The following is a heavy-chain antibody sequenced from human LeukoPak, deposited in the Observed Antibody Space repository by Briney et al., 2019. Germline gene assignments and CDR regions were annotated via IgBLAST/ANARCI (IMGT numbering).Heavy chain of an antibody. Sequence: GGSLRLSCAASGFTFSSYSMNWVRQGPGKGLEWVSSISSSSSYIYYADSVKGRFTISRDNAKNSPYLQMNSLRAEDTAVYYCARDSSLVTARPYLDYWGQGTLVTVSS. CDR3: ARDSSLVTARPYLDY. V-gene: IGHV3-21*01. D-gene: IGHD2-21*02. J-gene: IGHJ4*02. CDR1: GFTFSSYS. CDR2: ISSSSSYI.